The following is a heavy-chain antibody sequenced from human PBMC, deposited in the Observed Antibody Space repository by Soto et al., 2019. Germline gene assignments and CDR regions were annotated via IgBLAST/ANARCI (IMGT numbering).Heavy chain of an antibody. Sequence: QVQLVQSGAEVKKPGASVKVSCKASGYTFTSYGISWVRQAPGQGLEWMGWISVHNGNTKYAQKLQGRVTMTTDTTASTAYMEVRSLSSDDSAVYYSARDLNLGFGDYWGQGTLVTVSS. V-gene: IGHV1-18*01. J-gene: IGHJ4*02. D-gene: IGHD3-16*01. CDR3: ARDLNLGFGDY. CDR1: GYTFTSYG. CDR2: ISVHNGNT.